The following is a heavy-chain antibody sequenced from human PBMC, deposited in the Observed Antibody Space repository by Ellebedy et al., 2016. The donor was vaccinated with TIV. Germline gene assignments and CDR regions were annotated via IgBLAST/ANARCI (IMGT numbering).Heavy chain of an antibody. V-gene: IGHV4-59*01. CDR3: ARHGSTIFGETDVFDV. CDR2: IYYSGST. J-gene: IGHJ3*01. CDR1: GGSISSYY. D-gene: IGHD3-3*01. Sequence: MPSETLSLTCTVSGGSISSYYWSWIRQPPGKGLEWIGYIYYSGSTNYNPSLKSRVTISVDTSKTQFSLKLSSVTAADTAVYYCARHGSTIFGETDVFDVWGQGTVVTVSS.